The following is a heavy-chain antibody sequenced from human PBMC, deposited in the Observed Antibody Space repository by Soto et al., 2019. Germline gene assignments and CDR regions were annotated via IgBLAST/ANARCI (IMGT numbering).Heavy chain of an antibody. CDR3: ARDKGYCSDTSCPDFDY. V-gene: IGHV1-69*04. J-gene: IGHJ4*02. CDR1: GGTLSSYT. D-gene: IGHD2-15*01. CDR2: VIPNLGVT. Sequence: SVKVSCKASGGTLSSYTFSWVRQAPGQGLELMGRVIPNLGVTNYSKKFQGRFTIVVDTSTSTAYMELNSLRYEDTAVYYCARDKGYCSDTSCPDFDYWGQGTLVTVSS.